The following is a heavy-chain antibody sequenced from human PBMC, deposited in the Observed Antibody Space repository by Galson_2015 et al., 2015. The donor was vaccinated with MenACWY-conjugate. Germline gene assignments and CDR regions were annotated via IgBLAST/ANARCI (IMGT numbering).Heavy chain of an antibody. CDR2: ISSSSSTI. D-gene: IGHD3-10*01. J-gene: IGHJ4*02. CDR3: ARGSGGSGSYPTYYFDY. Sequence: SLRLSCAASGFTFSSYSVNWVRQAPGKGLEWVSYISSSSSTIYYADSVKGRFTISRDNAKNLLYLQMNSLRDEDTAVYYCARGSGGSGSYPTYYFDYWGQGTLVTVSS. V-gene: IGHV3-48*02. CDR1: GFTFSSYS.